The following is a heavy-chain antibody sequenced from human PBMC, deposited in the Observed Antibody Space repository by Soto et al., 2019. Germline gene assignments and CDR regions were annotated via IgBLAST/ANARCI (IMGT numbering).Heavy chain of an antibody. Sequence: SVKVSCKASGGTFSSYAISWVRQAPGQGLEWMGGIIPIFGTANYAQKFQGRVTITADESTSTAYMELSSLRSEDTAVYYCARVVGNVDTAMANYYYYGMDVWGQGTTVTVSS. J-gene: IGHJ6*02. D-gene: IGHD5-18*01. CDR2: IIPIFGTA. V-gene: IGHV1-69*13. CDR3: ARVVGNVDTAMANYYYYGMDV. CDR1: GGTFSSYA.